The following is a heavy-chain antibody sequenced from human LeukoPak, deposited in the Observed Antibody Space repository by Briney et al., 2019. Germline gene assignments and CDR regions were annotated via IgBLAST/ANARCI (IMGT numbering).Heavy chain of an antibody. CDR3: ARDRRGSYDSSGPHCYDI. V-gene: IGHV3-30-3*01. J-gene: IGHJ3*02. CDR2: ISYDGSNK. CDR1: GFTFSSYA. D-gene: IGHD3-22*01. Sequence: GGSLRLSCAASGFTFSSYAMHWVRQAPGKGLEWVAVISYDGSNKYYADSVKGRFTISRDNSKNTLYLQMNSLRAEDTAVYYCARDRRGSYDSSGPHCYDIWGQGTMVTVSS.